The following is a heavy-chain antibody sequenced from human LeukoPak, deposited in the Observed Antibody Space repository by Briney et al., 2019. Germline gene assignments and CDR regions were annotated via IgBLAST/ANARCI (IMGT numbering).Heavy chain of an antibody. V-gene: IGHV4-59*12. CDR2: IYYSGST. CDR1: GGSISSYY. Sequence: SETLSLTCTVSGGSISSYYWSWIRQPPGKGLEWIGYIYYSGSTNYNPSLKSRVTISVDTSKNQFSLKLSSVTAADTAVYYCARNRAYGDSVYYYYGTDVWGQGTTVTVSS. D-gene: IGHD4-17*01. CDR3: ARNRAYGDSVYYYYGTDV. J-gene: IGHJ6*02.